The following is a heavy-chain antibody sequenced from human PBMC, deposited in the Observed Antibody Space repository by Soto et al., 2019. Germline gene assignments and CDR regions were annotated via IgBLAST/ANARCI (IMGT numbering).Heavy chain of an antibody. D-gene: IGHD3-10*01. J-gene: IGHJ3*02. CDR1: GGSISSGGYY. Sequence: SETLSLTCTVSGGSISSGGYYWSWIRQHPGKGLEWIGYIYYSGSTYYNPSLKSRVTISVDTSKNQFSLKLSSVTAADTAVYYCWVCDYGSGSYYPDDAFDIWGQGTMVTVSS. CDR3: WVCDYGSGSYYPDDAFDI. V-gene: IGHV4-31*03. CDR2: IYYSGST.